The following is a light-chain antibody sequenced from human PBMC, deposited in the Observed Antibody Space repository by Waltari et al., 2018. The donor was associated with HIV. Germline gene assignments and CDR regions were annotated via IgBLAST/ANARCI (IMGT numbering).Light chain of an antibody. CDR2: AAS. J-gene: IGKJ2*01. CDR1: QTVYSRY. V-gene: IGKV3-20*01. CDR3: QQYTSSPYT. Sequence: EIVLTQSPGTLSLSPGERPTLSCRASQTVYSRYLAWYQQKPGQAPRLLIYAASNRATGIPDRFSGSGSGTDFTLTISRLEPEDFAVYFCQQYTSSPYTFGQGTNLEIK.